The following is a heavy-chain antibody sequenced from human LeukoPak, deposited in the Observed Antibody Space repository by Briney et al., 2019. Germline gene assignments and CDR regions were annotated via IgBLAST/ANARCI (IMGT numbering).Heavy chain of an antibody. D-gene: IGHD5-12*01. Sequence: GGSLRLSCAASGFTFSSYGMHWVRQAPGKGLEWVAVIWYDGSNKYYADSVKGRFTISRDNSKNTLYLQMNSLRAEDTAVYYCAREEGLVATIGIDYWGQGTLVTVFS. CDR2: IWYDGSNK. CDR3: AREEGLVATIGIDY. J-gene: IGHJ4*02. CDR1: GFTFSSYG. V-gene: IGHV3-33*01.